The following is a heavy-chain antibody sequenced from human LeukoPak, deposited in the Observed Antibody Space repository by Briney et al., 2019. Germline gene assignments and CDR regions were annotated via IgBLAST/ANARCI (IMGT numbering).Heavy chain of an antibody. D-gene: IGHD5-24*01. CDR3: ARGGHGYNFDFDY. J-gene: IGHJ4*02. CDR1: GGSISSGGYY. Sequence: SQTLSLTCTVSGGSISSGGYYWSWIRQHPGKGLEWIGYIYYSGSTYYNPSLKSRVTISVDTSKNQFSLKLSSVTAADTAVYYCARGGHGYNFDFDYWGQGTLVTVSS. V-gene: IGHV4-31*03. CDR2: IYYSGST.